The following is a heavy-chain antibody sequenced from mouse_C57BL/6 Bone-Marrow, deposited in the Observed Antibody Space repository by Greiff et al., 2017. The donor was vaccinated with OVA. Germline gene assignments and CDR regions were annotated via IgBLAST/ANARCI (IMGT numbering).Heavy chain of an antibody. CDR1: GYTFTSYW. CDR2: IHPNSGST. Sequence: QVQLQQPGAELVKPGASVKLSCKASGYTFTSYWMHWVKQRPGQGLEWIGMIHPNSGSTNYNEKFKSKATLTVDKSSSTAYMQLSSLTSEDSAVYYCARDRWLLRSAWFAYWGQGTLVTVSA. D-gene: IGHD2-3*01. CDR3: ARDRWLLRSAWFAY. V-gene: IGHV1-64*01. J-gene: IGHJ3*01.